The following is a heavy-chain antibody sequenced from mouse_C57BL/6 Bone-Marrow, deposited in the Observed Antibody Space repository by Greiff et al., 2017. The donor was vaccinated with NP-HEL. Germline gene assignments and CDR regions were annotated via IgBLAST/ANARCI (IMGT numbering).Heavy chain of an antibody. D-gene: IGHD1-1*01. CDR2: IDPEDGET. CDR3: ARSLITTVAYWYFEG. Sequence: VQLQQSGAELVKPGASVKLSCTASGFNITDYYMHWVKQRPEQGLEWIGRIDPEDGETKYVPKFQGKATITADTSSNTAYLQLSSLTSEDTAVYYCARSLITTVAYWYFEGWGTGTTVTVAS. J-gene: IGHJ1*03. V-gene: IGHV14-2*01. CDR1: GFNITDYY.